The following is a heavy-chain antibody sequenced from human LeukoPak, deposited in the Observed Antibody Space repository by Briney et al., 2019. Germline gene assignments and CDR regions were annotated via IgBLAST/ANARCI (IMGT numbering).Heavy chain of an antibody. Sequence: PGGSLRLSCAASRFTFSNNWMSWVRQAPGKGLEWVANVKQDGSEKYYADSVKGRFTISRDNAKNSLYMQMNSLGAEDTAVYYCARQYCSGGSCAYYYMDVWGKGTTVTVSS. CDR2: VKQDGSEK. J-gene: IGHJ6*03. CDR3: ARQYCSGGSCAYYYMDV. CDR1: RFTFSNNW. V-gene: IGHV3-7*01. D-gene: IGHD2-15*01.